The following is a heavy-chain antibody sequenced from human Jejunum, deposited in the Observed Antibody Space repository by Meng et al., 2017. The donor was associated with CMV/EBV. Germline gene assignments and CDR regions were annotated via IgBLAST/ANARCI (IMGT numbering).Heavy chain of an antibody. J-gene: IGHJ6*02. CDR3: ARSDYSLTYSYGLDV. D-gene: IGHD4-11*01. CDR2: IYYSGSPSYSTNT. V-gene: IGHV4-31*02. CDR1: DYC. Sequence: DYCWSWIRQHPEKGREWIGDIYYSGSPSYSTNTYYNQSLKSRLRMSVDTSKSQFSLRLNSVTAADTAVYYCARSDYSLTYSYGLDVWGQGTTVTVSS.